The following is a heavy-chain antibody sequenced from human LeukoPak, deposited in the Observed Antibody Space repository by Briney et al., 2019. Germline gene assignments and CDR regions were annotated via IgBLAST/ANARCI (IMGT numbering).Heavy chain of an antibody. CDR1: GLTFSSYD. Sequence: GGSLRLSCAASGLTFSSYDMHWVRQATGKGLEWVSAIRTAGDPYYPGSVKGRFTISRENAKNSLYLQMNSLRAGDTAVYYCARAGDNGDYSFDYWGQGTLVTVSS. D-gene: IGHD4-17*01. J-gene: IGHJ4*02. CDR3: ARAGDNGDYSFDY. V-gene: IGHV3-13*05. CDR2: IRTAGDP.